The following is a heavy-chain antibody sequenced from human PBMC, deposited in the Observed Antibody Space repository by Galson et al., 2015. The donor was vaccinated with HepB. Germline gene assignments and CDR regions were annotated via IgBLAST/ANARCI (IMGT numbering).Heavy chain of an antibody. J-gene: IGHJ3*01. CDR2: ITWNSGTM. CDR1: GFNFDDYG. V-gene: IGHV3-9*01. Sequence: SLRLSCATSGFNFDDYGMHWVRQAPGKGLEWVAGITWNSGTMGYADSVKGRFTISRDNAKNSVYLQMNSLTAEDTALYYCAKGVTQWVCCSFDLWGQGTLVTVSS. CDR3: AKGVTQWVCCSFDL. D-gene: IGHD2-8*01.